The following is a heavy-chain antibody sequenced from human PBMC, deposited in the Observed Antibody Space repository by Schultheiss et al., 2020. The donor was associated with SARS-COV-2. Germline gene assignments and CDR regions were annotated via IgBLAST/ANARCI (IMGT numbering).Heavy chain of an antibody. D-gene: IGHD3-3*01. Sequence: ASVKVSCKASGGTFSSYAISWVRQAPGQGLEWMGWMNPNSGNTGYAQKFQGRVTMTRDTSTSTVYMELSRLRSDDTAVYYCAREESDDFWSYYGMDVWGQGTTVTVSS. V-gene: IGHV1-8*02. CDR2: MNPNSGNT. CDR3: AREESDDFWSYYGMDV. J-gene: IGHJ6*02. CDR1: GGTFSSYA.